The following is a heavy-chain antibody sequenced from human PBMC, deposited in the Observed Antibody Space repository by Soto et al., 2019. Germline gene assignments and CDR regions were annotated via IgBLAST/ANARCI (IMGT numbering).Heavy chain of an antibody. Sequence: QVQLVESGGGVVQPGRSLRLSCAASGFTFSSYAMHWVRQAPGKGLEWVAVISYAGSNKYYADSVKGRFTISRDNSKNAPSRESSSLRAEDTAVYYCARGGRFLESGVVVAAYYFDYWGRGTLVTVSS. CDR2: ISYAGSNK. CDR3: ARGGRFLESGVVVAAYYFDY. D-gene: IGHD2-15*01. V-gene: IGHV3-30-3*01. CDR1: GFTFSSYA. J-gene: IGHJ4*02.